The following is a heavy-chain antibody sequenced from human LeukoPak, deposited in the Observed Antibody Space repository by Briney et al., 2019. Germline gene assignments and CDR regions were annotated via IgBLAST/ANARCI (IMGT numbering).Heavy chain of an antibody. D-gene: IGHD3-10*01. V-gene: IGHV3-30*04. CDR1: GFTISSYA. CDR2: ISYDGSNK. Sequence: PGRSLRLSCAASGFTISSYAMHWVRQAPGKGLEWVAVISYDGSNKYCADSVKGRFTISRDNSKNTLYLQMNSLRAEDTAVYYCAKERLLWFGELSSFDYWGQGTLVTVSS. J-gene: IGHJ4*02. CDR3: AKERLLWFGELSSFDY.